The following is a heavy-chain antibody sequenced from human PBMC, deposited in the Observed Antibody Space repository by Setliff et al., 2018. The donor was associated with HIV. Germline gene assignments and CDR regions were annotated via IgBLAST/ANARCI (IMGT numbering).Heavy chain of an antibody. CDR2: IIPIFGTA. J-gene: IGHJ6*03. CDR3: ATRTDYYYYYYMDV. V-gene: IGHV1-69*13. CDR1: GGTFSSYA. Sequence: ASVKVSCKASGGTFSSYAISWVRQAPGQGLEWMGGIIPIFGTANYAQKFQGRATITADESTSTAYMELSSLRSEDTAVYYCATRTDYYYYYYMDVWGKGTTVTVSS.